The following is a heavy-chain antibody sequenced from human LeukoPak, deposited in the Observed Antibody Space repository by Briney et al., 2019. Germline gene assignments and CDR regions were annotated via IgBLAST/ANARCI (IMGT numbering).Heavy chain of an antibody. CDR1: GFTISSYG. Sequence: GGSLRLSCVVSGFTISSYGMHWVRQAPGKGLEWVAFILYDGSYKKYADSVKGRFTISRDNSKNTLYLQMNSLRAEDTAVYYCAKEYSVGWPFDYWGQGTLVTVSS. CDR3: AKEYSVGWPFDY. V-gene: IGHV3-30*02. J-gene: IGHJ4*02. D-gene: IGHD6-19*01. CDR2: ILYDGSYK.